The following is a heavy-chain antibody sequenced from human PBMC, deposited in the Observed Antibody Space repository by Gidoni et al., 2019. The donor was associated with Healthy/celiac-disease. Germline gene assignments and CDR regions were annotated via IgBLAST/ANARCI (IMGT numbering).Heavy chain of an antibody. CDR1: GGTFSSYA. D-gene: IGHD5-18*01. V-gene: IGHV1-69*09. Sequence: QVQLVQSGAEVKKPGSSVKVSCKASGGTFSSYAISWVRQAPGQGLEWMGRIIPILGIANYAQKFQGRVTITADKSTSTAYMELSSLRSEDTAVYYCASIKDTAMVGDAFDIWGQGTMVTVSS. J-gene: IGHJ3*02. CDR3: ASIKDTAMVGDAFDI. CDR2: IIPILGIA.